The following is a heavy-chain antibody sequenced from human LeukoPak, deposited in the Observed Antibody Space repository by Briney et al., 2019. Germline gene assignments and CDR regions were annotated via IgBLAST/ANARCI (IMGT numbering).Heavy chain of an antibody. J-gene: IGHJ4*02. CDR1: GFTFGDYS. CDR2: IRSKGYGGTA. D-gene: IGHD3-9*01. Sequence: GRSLRLSCTTSGFTFGDYSMSWFRQAPGKGLEWVGFIRSKGYGGTAEYAAPVKGRFTISRDDSKSIAYLQMNSLKTEDTAVYYCTRTRYDILTGSRWGQGTLVTVSS. CDR3: TRTRYDILTGSR. V-gene: IGHV3-49*03.